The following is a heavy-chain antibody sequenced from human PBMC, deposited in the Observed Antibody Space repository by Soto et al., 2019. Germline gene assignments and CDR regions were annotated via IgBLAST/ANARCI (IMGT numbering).Heavy chain of an antibody. J-gene: IGHJ2*01. V-gene: IGHV4-31*03. Sequence: SETLSLMCTVSGGSISSDYYYWNWIRHLPGRVLDWVGYVSSSGYTYYNPSLKSRLSISVDPSKSQFSLTLNSVTAADTAVYYCARPPRYCPNGACSSYWYFDLWGRGTLVTVSS. CDR3: ARPPRYCPNGACSSYWYFDL. CDR2: VSSSGYT. CDR1: GGSISSDYYY. D-gene: IGHD2-8*01.